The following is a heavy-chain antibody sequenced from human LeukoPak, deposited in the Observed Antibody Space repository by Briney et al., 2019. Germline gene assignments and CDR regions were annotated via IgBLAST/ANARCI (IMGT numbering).Heavy chain of an antibody. V-gene: IGHV5-51*01. CDR1: GYSFTSYW. CDR3: ALVSGMANYYYGMDV. J-gene: IGHJ6*02. CDR2: IYPGDSDT. Sequence: LGESLKISCKGSGYSFTSYWIGWVRQMPGKGLEWMGIIYPGDSDTRYSPSFQGQVTISADKSISTAYLQWSSLKASDTAMYYCALVSGMANYYYGMDVWGQGTTVTVSS. D-gene: IGHD3-10*01.